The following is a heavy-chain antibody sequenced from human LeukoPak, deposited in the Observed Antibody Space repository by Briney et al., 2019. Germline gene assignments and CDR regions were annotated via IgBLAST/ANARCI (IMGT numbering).Heavy chain of an antibody. CDR2: ISGGGGGT. CDR1: GITLSNYG. J-gene: IGHJ4*02. Sequence: QPGGSLRLSRAVSGITLSNYGMSWVRQAPGKGLEWVAGISGGGGGTNYADSVKGRFTVSRDNPKNALYPQMHSLRAEDTAVYFCAKRGVVVRVILVGFHKEANYFDSWGQGALVTVSS. CDR3: AKRGVVVRVILVGFHKEANYFDS. V-gene: IGHV3-23*01. D-gene: IGHD3-10*01.